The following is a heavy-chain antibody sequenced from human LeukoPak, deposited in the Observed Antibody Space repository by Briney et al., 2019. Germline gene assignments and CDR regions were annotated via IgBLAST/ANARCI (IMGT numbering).Heavy chain of an antibody. CDR2: IYHSGST. V-gene: IGHV4-30-2*01. J-gene: IGHJ4*02. CDR3: ARVVGGSSSWSNFDY. CDR1: GGSISSGDYS. Sequence: SETLSLTCAVSGGSISSGDYSWSWIPQPPGKGLEWIGYIYHSGSTYYTPSLKSRVTLSVDRSKNQFSLKLSSGTAADTAVYYCARVVGGSSSWSNFDYWGQGTLVTVSS. D-gene: IGHD6-13*01.